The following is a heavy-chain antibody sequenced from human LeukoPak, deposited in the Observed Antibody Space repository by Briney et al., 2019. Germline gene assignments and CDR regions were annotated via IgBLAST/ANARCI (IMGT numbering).Heavy chain of an antibody. CDR1: GYTLTELS. J-gene: IGHJ4*02. D-gene: IGHD3-10*02. CDR3: ATGLDMFGESVWDFDY. CDR2: FDPEDGET. V-gene: IGHV1-24*01. Sequence: ASVKVSCKVSGYTLTELSMHWVRQAPGKGLEWMGGFDPEDGETIYAQKFQGRVTMTEDTSTDTAYMELSSPRSEDTAVYYCATGLDMFGESVWDFDYWGQGTLVTVSS.